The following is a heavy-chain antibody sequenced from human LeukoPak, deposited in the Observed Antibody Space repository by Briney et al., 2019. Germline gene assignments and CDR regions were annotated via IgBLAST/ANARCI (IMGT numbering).Heavy chain of an antibody. D-gene: IGHD6-13*01. Sequence: SETLSLTCTVSGGSINGYYWSWIRLPPGKGLEWIGYIYYSGGTNYNPSLKSRLTISVDTSKNQFSLQLSSVTAADTAVYYCARDLLAAASGAFDYWGQGTLVTVSS. CDR3: ARDLLAAASGAFDY. CDR2: IYYSGGT. V-gene: IGHV4-59*12. J-gene: IGHJ4*02. CDR1: GGSINGYY.